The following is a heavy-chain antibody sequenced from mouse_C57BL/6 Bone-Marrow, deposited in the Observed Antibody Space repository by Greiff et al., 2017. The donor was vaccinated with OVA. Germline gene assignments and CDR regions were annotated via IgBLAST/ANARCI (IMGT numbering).Heavy chain of an antibody. Sequence: QVQLQQPGAELVKPGASVKLSCKASGYTFTSYWMHWVKQRPGQGLEWIGMIHPNSGSTNYNEKFKSKATLTVDKSSNTAYMQLSSLTSEDSAVYYCARGETAQATAWFAYWGQGTLVTVSA. CDR2: IHPNSGST. CDR3: ARGETAQATAWFAY. V-gene: IGHV1-64*01. CDR1: GYTFTSYW. D-gene: IGHD3-2*02. J-gene: IGHJ3*01.